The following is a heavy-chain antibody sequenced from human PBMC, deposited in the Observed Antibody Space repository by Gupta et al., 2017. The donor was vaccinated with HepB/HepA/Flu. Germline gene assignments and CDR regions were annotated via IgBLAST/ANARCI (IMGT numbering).Heavy chain of an antibody. CDR3: ATDTGRGRLFCPPDV. V-gene: IGHV1-24*01. CDR2: FDPEDGET. Sequence: QVQLVQSGAEVKKPGASVKVSCKVSGYTLTELSMHWVRQAPGKGLEWRGGFDPEDGETIYEQKGQGRVTMTEDKATDTAYMELRSVGSEETAVDYCATDTGRGRLFCPPDVGGQGTTVTVSS. CDR1: GYTLTELS. J-gene: IGHJ6*02. D-gene: IGHD3-10*01.